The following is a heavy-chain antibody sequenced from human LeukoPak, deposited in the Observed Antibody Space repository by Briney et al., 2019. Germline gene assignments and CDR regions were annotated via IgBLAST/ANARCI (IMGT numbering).Heavy chain of an antibody. J-gene: IGHJ5*02. D-gene: IGHD6-19*01. CDR1: GYTFTHFD. CDR3: AGGSPLQWLVHGGWFDP. Sequence: ASVKVSCKASGYTFTHFDNNWVRQATGQGLEWMGVLNPNTYNTAHAEKFLRRDTIPSKTSITTAHVALSTESSDDTRVSHCAGGSPLQWLVHGGWFDPWGQGTLVTVSS. V-gene: IGHV1-8*01. CDR2: LNPNTYNT.